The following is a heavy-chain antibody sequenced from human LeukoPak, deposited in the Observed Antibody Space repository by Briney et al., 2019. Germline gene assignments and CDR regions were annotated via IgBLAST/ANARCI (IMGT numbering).Heavy chain of an antibody. V-gene: IGHV3-21*01. D-gene: IGHD6-25*01. CDR3: ARSGWGEEPYYYYMDV. Sequence: PGGSLRLSCAASGFTFSSYSMNWVRQAPGKGLEWVSSISSSSSYIYYADSVEGRFTISRDNAKNSLYLQMNSLRAEDTAVYYCARSGWGEEPYYYYMDVWGKGTTVTVSS. CDR2: ISSSSSYI. CDR1: GFTFSSYS. J-gene: IGHJ6*03.